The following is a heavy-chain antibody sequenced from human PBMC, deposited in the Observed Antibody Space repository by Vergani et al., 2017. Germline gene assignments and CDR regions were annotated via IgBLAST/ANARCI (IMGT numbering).Heavy chain of an antibody. CDR2: IWYDGSNK. Sequence: QVQLVESGGGVVQPGRSLRLSCAASGFTFSSYGMHWVRQAPGKGLEWVAVIWYDGSNKYYADSVKGRFTISRDNSKNTLYLQMNSLRAEDTAVYYCAREIAYYDFWSGYYSHSPAFWGQGTLVTVSS. CDR1: GFTFSSYG. D-gene: IGHD3-3*01. J-gene: IGHJ4*02. V-gene: IGHV3-33*01. CDR3: AREIAYYDFWSGYYSHSPAF.